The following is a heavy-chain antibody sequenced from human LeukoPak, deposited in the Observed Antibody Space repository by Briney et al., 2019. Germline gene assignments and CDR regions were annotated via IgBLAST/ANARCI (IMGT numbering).Heavy chain of an antibody. CDR1: GGSVSSGSYY. CDR2: IYYSGST. D-gene: IGHD3-10*01. V-gene: IGHV4-61*01. CDR3: AREPGRGYFDY. Sequence: PSETLSLTCTVPGGSVSSGSYYWSWIRQPPGKGLEWIGYIYYSGSTNYNPSLKRRVTISVDTSKNQLSLKLSSVTAADTAVYYCAREPGRGYFDYWGQGTLVTVSS. J-gene: IGHJ4*02.